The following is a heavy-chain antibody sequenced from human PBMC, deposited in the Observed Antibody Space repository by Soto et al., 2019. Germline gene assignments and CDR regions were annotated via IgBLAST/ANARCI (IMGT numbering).Heavy chain of an antibody. CDR3: ARGGSLNWYLDL. CDR2: INSDGSST. Sequence: GGSLRLSCAASGFTFSNYWMHWVRQAPGKGLVWVSRINSDGSSTSYADSLKGRFTISRDNAKNTLYLQMNSLRAEDTAVYYCARGGSLNWYLDLWGRGTLVTAPQ. D-gene: IGHD1-26*01. J-gene: IGHJ2*01. CDR1: GFTFSNYW. V-gene: IGHV3-74*01.